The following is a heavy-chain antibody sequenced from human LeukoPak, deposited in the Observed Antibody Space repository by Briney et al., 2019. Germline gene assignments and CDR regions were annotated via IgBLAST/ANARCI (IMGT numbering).Heavy chain of an antibody. CDR2: IYYSGST. J-gene: IGHJ3*02. D-gene: IGHD1-26*01. V-gene: IGHV4-59*11. Sequence: PSETLSLTCTVSGGSISSHYWSWIRQPPGKGLEWIGYIYYSGSTNYNPSLKSRVTISVDTSKNQFSLKLSSVTAADTAVYYCARVGGSNSGDDAFDIWGHGTMVTVSS. CDR1: GGSISSHY. CDR3: ARVGGSNSGDDAFDI.